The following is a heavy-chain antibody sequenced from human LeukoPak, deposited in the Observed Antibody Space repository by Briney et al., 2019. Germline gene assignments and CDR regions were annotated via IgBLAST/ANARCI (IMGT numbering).Heavy chain of an antibody. CDR3: ARGHDGGNSGLFDY. Sequence: SETLSLTCTVSGGSISSSSYYWGWIRQPPGKGLEWIGSIYYSGSTYYNPSLKSRVTISVDTSKNQFSLKLSSVTAADTAVYYCARGHDGGNSGLFDYWGQGTLVTVSS. D-gene: IGHD4-23*01. V-gene: IGHV4-39*01. CDR1: GGSISSSSYY. J-gene: IGHJ4*02. CDR2: IYYSGST.